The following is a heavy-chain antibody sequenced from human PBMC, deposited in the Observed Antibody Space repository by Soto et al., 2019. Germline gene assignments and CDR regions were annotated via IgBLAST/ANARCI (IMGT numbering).Heavy chain of an antibody. CDR2: MNPNSGNT. D-gene: IGHD3-22*01. Sequence: GASVKVSCKASGYTFTSYDINWVRQATGQGLEWMGWMNPNSGNTGYAQKFQGRFTISRDNSKNTLYLQMNSLRAEDTAVYYCARDFLHYYDSSGYSPWFDPWGQGTLVTVSS. CDR3: ARDFLHYYDSSGYSPWFDP. CDR1: GYTFTSYD. J-gene: IGHJ5*02. V-gene: IGHV1-8*01.